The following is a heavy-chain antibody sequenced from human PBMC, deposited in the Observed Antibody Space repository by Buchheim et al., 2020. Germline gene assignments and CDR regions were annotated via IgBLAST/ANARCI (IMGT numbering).Heavy chain of an antibody. J-gene: IGHJ6*02. CDR3: ARLKQYYDSSGYYYYYGMDV. D-gene: IGHD3-22*01. CDR2: IKQDGSEE. Sequence: EAQLVESGGDLVQPGGSLRLSCAASGFTFSNYWMSWVRQAPGKGLEWVANIKQDGSEEYYVDSVKGRFTISRDNAKNSLYLQMNSLRDEDTAVYYCARLKQYYDSSGYYYYYGMDVWGQGTT. V-gene: IGHV3-7*01. CDR1: GFTFSNYW.